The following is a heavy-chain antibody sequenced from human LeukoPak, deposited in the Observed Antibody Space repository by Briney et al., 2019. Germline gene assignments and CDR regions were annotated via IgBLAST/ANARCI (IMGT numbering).Heavy chain of an antibody. CDR3: ARDFYGDFDF. CDR2: IKRDGSEK. V-gene: IGHV3-7*04. Sequence: QPGGSLRLSCAASGFTFSSYSMSWVRQAPGKGLEWVANIKRDGSEKYYVDSVEGRFTVSRDNAENSLYLQMNSLRAEDTAVYSCARDFYGDFDFWGQGTLVTVSS. J-gene: IGHJ4*02. CDR1: GFTFSSYS. D-gene: IGHD4-17*01.